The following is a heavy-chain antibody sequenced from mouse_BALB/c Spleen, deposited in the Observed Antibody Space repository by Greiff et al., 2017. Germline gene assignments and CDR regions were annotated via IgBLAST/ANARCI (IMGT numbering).Heavy chain of an antibody. CDR3: ARAYYRYSCWFAY. D-gene: IGHD1-2*01. CDR2: IWAGGST. J-gene: IGHJ3*01. Sequence: VKLQESGPGLVAPSQSLSITCTVSGFSLTSYGVHWVRQPPGKGLEWLGVIWAGGSTNYNSALMSRLSISKDNSKSQVFLKMNSLQTDDTAMYYCARAYYRYSCWFAYWGQGTLVTVSA. CDR1: GFSLTSYG. V-gene: IGHV2-9*02.